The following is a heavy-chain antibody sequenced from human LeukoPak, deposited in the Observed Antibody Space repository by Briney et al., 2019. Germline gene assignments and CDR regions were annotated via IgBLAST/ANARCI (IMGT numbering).Heavy chain of an antibody. CDR3: AKDHLDTAMVPSYFDY. CDR1: GFTFSSYW. D-gene: IGHD5-18*01. V-gene: IGHV3-7*03. CDR2: IKQDGSEK. J-gene: IGHJ4*02. Sequence: GGSLRLSCAASGFTFSSYWMSWVRQAPGKGLEWVANIKQDGSEKYYVDSVKGRFTISRDNSKITLYLQMNSLRAEDTAVYYCAKDHLDTAMVPSYFDYWGQGTLVTVSS.